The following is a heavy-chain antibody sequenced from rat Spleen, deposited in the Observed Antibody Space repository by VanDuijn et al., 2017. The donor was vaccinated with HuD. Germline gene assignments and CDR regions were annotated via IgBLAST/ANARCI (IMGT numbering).Heavy chain of an antibody. CDR3: ATEWYGTYMLNWFAY. CDR2: ISPSGGST. D-gene: IGHD1-2*01. J-gene: IGHJ3*01. V-gene: IGHV5-19*01. CDR1: GLTFSNYA. Sequence: EVQLVESGGGLVQPGRSLKLSCAASGLTFSNYAMHWIRQAPTKGLEWVASISPSGGSTYYRASVKGRFTISRDNAKSTLHLQMDSLRSEDTATYHCATEWYGTYMLNWFAYWCQGTVVAVSS.